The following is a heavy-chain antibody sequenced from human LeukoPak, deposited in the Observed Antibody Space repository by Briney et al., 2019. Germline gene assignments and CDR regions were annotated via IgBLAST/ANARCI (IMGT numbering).Heavy chain of an antibody. D-gene: IGHD6-13*01. V-gene: IGHV3-23*01. Sequence: GGSLRLSCAASGFTFSSYAMSWVRQAPGKGLEWVSAIRGSDSSTYYADSVKGRFTISRDNSKNTLYLQMNSLRVQDTAVYYCAKGIGAAGGKFDCWGQGTLVTVSS. CDR1: GFTFSSYA. J-gene: IGHJ4*02. CDR3: AKGIGAAGGKFDC. CDR2: IRGSDSST.